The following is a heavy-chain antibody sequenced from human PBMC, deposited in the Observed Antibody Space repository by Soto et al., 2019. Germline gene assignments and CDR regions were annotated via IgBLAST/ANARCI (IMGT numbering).Heavy chain of an antibody. Sequence: QVQLVQSGAEVKKPGSSVKVSCKASGGTFSSYAISWVRQAPGQGLEWMRGIIPIFGTANYAQKFQGRVTITADESTSTAYMELSSLRSEDTAVYYCAREPLSGYAVTSFLDYWGQGTLVTVSS. D-gene: IGHD4-17*01. CDR3: AREPLSGYAVTSFLDY. CDR2: IIPIFGTA. V-gene: IGHV1-69*01. J-gene: IGHJ4*02. CDR1: GGTFSSYA.